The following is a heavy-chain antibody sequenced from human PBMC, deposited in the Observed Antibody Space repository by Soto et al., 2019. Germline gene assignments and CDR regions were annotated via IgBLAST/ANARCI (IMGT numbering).Heavy chain of an antibody. V-gene: IGHV3-30-3*01. CDR2: ISYDTNNK. CDR3: ANPRMVRGVRQYYFDY. Sequence: QVQLVESGGGVVQPGRSLRLSCAASGFTFSSYAMHWVRQAPGKGLEWVAIISYDTNNKYYADSVKGRFTISRDNSKNAVYLQMNSLRVEDTAVYYCANPRMVRGVRQYYFDYWGQGTLVTVSS. D-gene: IGHD3-10*01. CDR1: GFTFSSYA. J-gene: IGHJ4*02.